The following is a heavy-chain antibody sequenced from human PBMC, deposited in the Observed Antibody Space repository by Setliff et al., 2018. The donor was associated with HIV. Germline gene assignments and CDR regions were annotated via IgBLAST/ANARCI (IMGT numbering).Heavy chain of an antibody. J-gene: IGHJ6*03. V-gene: IGHV4-31*03. CDR1: GGSISTSSYY. Sequence: PSETLSLTCTVSGGSISTSSYYWAWIRQHPGKGLEWIGYIYYGGSTYYNPSLKSRVTISVDTSKNQFSLKLSSVTAADTAVYYCARSQGSATYYYYYYMDVWGKGTTVTVSS. D-gene: IGHD6-13*01. CDR3: ARSQGSATYYYYYYMDV. CDR2: IYYGGST.